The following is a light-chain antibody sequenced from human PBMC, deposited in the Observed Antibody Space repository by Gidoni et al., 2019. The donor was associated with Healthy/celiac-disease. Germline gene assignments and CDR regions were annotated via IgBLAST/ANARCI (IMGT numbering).Light chain of an antibody. CDR1: QSVSSY. CDR2: DAS. J-gene: IGKJ5*01. CDR3: QQRSNWPPFT. Sequence: EIVLTPSPATLSLSPGERATLSCRVSQSVSSYFAWYQQKPGQAPRLLIYDASNRATGIPARFCGSGSWTHFTLPIISLEPADFAVYYCQQRSNWPPFTFGQGTRLEIK. V-gene: IGKV3-11*01.